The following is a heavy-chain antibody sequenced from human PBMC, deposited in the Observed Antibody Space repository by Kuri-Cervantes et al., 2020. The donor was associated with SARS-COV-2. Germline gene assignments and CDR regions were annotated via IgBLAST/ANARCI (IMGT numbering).Heavy chain of an antibody. D-gene: IGHD5-18*01. CDR3: ARAEDTAMGSFDY. V-gene: IGHV3-74*01. J-gene: IGHJ4*02. CDR1: GFTFSGHW. Sequence: GESLKISCAASGFTFSGHWIHWVRQAPGKGLVWVSRINPDGSYTNNADSVKGRFTISRDNAKNPLYLQMNSLRAEDTAVYYCARAEDTAMGSFDYWGQGTLVTVSS. CDR2: INPDGSYT.